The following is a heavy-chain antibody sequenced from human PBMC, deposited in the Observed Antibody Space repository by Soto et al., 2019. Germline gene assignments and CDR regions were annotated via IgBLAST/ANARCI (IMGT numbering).Heavy chain of an antibody. CDR2: IYYSGST. J-gene: IGHJ6*02. CDR1: GGSISSSSYY. CDR3: ARTGRDSSSWYSTPYYYYGMDV. D-gene: IGHD6-13*01. V-gene: IGHV4-39*01. Sequence: SETLSLTCTVSGGSISSSSYYWGWIRQPPGKGLEWIGSIYYSGSTYYNPSLKSRVTISVDTSKNQFSLKLSSVTAADTAVYYCARTGRDSSSWYSTPYYYYGMDVWGQGTTVTVSS.